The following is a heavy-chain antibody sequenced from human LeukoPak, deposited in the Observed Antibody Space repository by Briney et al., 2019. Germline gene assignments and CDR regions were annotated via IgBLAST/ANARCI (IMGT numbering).Heavy chain of an antibody. CDR1: GDSISSYC. V-gene: IGHV4-4*07. CDR3: ARKALPGNWFDP. J-gene: IGHJ5*02. Sequence: SETLSLTCTVSGDSISSYCWSWIRQPAGKGLEWIGRIYASGSTNYNPSLKSRVTMSSDTSKNQFSLNLSSVTAADTAVYYCARKALPGNWFDPWGQGTLVTVSS. CDR2: IYASGST.